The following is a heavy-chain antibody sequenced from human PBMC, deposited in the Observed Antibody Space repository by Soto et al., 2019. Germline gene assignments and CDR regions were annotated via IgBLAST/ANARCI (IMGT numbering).Heavy chain of an antibody. CDR2: IWYDGSNK. CDR1: GFTFSSYG. D-gene: IGHD5-18*01. J-gene: IGHJ6*02. CDR3: ASGIQLEYYYYGMDV. V-gene: IGHV3-33*01. Sequence: QVQLVESGGGVVQPGRSLRLSCAASGFTFSSYGMHWVSQAPGKGLEWVAVIWYDGSNKYYADSVKGRFTISRDNSKNRLYLQMNSLRAEDTAVYYCASGIQLEYYYYGMDVWGQGTTVTVSS.